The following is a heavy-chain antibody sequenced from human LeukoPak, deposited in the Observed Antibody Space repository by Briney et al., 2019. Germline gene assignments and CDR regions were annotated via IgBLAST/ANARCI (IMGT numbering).Heavy chain of an antibody. Sequence: GASVKASCKASGGTFSSYAISWVRQAPGQGLEWMGRIIPIFGIANYAQKFQGRVTITADKSTSTAYMELSSLRSEDTAVYYCARDGGSGSYRFDYWGQGTLVTVSS. CDR3: ARDGGSGSYRFDY. J-gene: IGHJ4*02. D-gene: IGHD3-10*01. CDR2: IIPIFGIA. V-gene: IGHV1-69*04. CDR1: GGTFSSYA.